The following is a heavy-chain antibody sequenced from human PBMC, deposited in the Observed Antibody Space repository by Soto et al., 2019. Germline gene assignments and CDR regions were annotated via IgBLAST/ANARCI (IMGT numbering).Heavy chain of an antibody. CDR1: GYTLTELS. D-gene: IGHD3-22*01. Sequence: GASVKVSCKVSGYTLTELSMHWVRQAPGKGLEWMGGFNPDDGETIYAQKLQGRVTMTADTSTSTAYMELRSLRSDDTAVYYCARDVYDSSGYFDYWGQGTLVTVSS. CDR3: ARDVYDSSGYFDY. CDR2: FNPDDGET. V-gene: IGHV1-24*01. J-gene: IGHJ4*02.